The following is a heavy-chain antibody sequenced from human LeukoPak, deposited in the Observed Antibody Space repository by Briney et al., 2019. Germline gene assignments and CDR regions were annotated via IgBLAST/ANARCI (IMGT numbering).Heavy chain of an antibody. D-gene: IGHD5/OR15-5a*01. Sequence: GGSLRLSCAASGFTFSSYGMSWVRQAPGKGVEWVSAISGSGGSTYYADSVKGRFTISRDNSKNTLYLQMNSLSAQDTAVYYCAKGVVPDYFDYWGQGTLVTVSS. CDR3: AKGVVPDYFDY. V-gene: IGHV3-23*01. CDR1: GFTFSSYG. CDR2: ISGSGGST. J-gene: IGHJ4*02.